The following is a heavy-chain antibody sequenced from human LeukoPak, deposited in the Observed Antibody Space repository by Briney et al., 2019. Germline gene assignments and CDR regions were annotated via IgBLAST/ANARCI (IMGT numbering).Heavy chain of an antibody. CDR3: ARGVSPDKIWFGELRYYYYMDV. D-gene: IGHD3-10*01. J-gene: IGHJ6*03. CDR2: IYTSGST. V-gene: IGHV4-4*07. Sequence: SETLSLTCTVSGGSISGYYWSWIRQPAGKGLEWIGRIYTSGSTNYNPSLKSRVTMSVDTSKNQFSLKLSSVTAADTAVYYCARGVSPDKIWFGELRYYYYMDVWGKGTTVTVSS. CDR1: GGSISGYY.